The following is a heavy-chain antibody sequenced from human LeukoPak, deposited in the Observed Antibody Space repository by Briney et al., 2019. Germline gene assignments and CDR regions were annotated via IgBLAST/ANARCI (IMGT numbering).Heavy chain of an antibody. CDR3: ARGGRTTVY. J-gene: IGHJ4*02. Sequence: GGSLRLSCAASGFTFSGYWMSWVRQAPGKGLEWVANIKEDGSGKYYVDSVKGRFTVSRDNAKNSVDLQMNSLRAEDTAVYYCARGGRTTVYWGQGTLVTVSS. V-gene: IGHV3-7*01. D-gene: IGHD4-17*01. CDR1: GFTFSGYW. CDR2: IKEDGSGK.